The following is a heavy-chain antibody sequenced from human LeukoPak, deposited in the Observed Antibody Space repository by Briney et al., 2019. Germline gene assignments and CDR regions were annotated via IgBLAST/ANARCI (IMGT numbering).Heavy chain of an antibody. CDR1: GGSFSGYY. CDR3: ARCGGDCYLTADLYFDY. D-gene: IGHD2-21*02. CDR2: INHSGST. Sequence: PSETLSLTCAVYGGSFSGYYWSWIRQPPGKGLEWIGEINHSGSTNYNPSLKSRVTISVDTSKNQFSLKLSSVTAADTAVYYCARCGGDCYLTADLYFDYWGQGTLVTASS. V-gene: IGHV4-34*01. J-gene: IGHJ4*02.